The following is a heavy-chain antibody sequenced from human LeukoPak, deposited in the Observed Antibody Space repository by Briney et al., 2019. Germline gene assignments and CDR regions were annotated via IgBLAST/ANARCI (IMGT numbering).Heavy chain of an antibody. J-gene: IGHJ1*01. CDR2: IRSDGSTK. CDR3: ATYSSLNRREFQF. Sequence: QPGGSLRLSCAASGFTFSTYGMHWVRQAPGKGLEWVAFIRSDGSTKYFADSVKGRFTISRDNSKNSLYLQMNSLRAEDTAVYYCATYSSLNRREFQFWGQGTLLTVSS. CDR1: GFTFSTYG. V-gene: IGHV3-30*02. D-gene: IGHD3-22*01.